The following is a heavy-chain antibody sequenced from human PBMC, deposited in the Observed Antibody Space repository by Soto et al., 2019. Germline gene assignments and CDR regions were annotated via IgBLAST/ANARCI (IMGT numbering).Heavy chain of an antibody. J-gene: IGHJ6*02. CDR1: GYTFTGYY. CDR2: INPNSGDT. CDR3: AKGGARVAAGTRVYLYNAMDV. Sequence: QVQLVQSGTEVKRPGDSLKVSCKASGYTFTGYYVHWVRQAPGQGLEWMGWINPNSGDTYLAQRFQGRVTMNRDTAIGTAYMELRGLTSDDTAEYYCAKGGARVAAGTRVYLYNAMDVWGQGTTVTVSS. D-gene: IGHD6-13*01. V-gene: IGHV1-2*02.